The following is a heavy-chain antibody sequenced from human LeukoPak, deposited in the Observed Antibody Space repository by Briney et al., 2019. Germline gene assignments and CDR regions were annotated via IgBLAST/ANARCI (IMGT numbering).Heavy chain of an antibody. CDR2: IDPSTGNT. CDR1: GYTFVGYY. CDR3: ARXXSASEH. Sequence: AASVKVSCKASGYTFVGYYLHWVRQAPGQGLEWMAWIDPSTGNTNYAQKFQGRITVTRDPSISTTYMELSWPTSDDKALYYCARXXSASEHWGQGTLVTVSS. J-gene: IGHJ1*01. V-gene: IGHV1-2*02. D-gene: IGHD4-11*01.